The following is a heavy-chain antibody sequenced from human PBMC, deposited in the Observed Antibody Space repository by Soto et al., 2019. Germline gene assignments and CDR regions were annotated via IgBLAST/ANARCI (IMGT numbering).Heavy chain of an antibody. CDR3: AARVGATPPIT. CDR1: GGSVSSDSYH. V-gene: IGHV4-61*01. Sequence: QVQLEESGPGLVKPSETLSLRCTVSGGSVSSDSYHWCWVRQPPGKGLEWIGNMYYSGTTNYNPSLESRVSMSVDTSKNQFSLKLSSVTAADTAVYYCAARVGATPPITWGQGTLVIVSS. J-gene: IGHJ5*02. CDR2: MYYSGTT. D-gene: IGHD1-26*01.